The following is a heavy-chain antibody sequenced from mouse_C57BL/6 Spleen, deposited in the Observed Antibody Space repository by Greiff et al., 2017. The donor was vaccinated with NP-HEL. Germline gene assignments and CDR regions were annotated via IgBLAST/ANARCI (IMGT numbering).Heavy chain of an antibody. CDR2: INPYNGGT. D-gene: IGHD3-2*02. CDR3: ARGRLRAMDY. J-gene: IGHJ4*01. V-gene: IGHV1-19*01. CDR1: GYTFTDYY. Sequence: EVQLQQSGPVLVKPGASVKMSCKASGYTFTDYYMNWVKQSHGKSLEWIGVINPYNGGTSYNQKFKGKATLTVDKSSSTAYMELNSLTSEDSAVYYCARGRLRAMDYWGQGTSVTVSS.